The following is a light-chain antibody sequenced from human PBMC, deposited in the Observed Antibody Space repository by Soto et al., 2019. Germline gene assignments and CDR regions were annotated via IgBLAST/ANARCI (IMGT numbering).Light chain of an antibody. CDR1: QSVSSN. V-gene: IGKV3-15*01. Sequence: EIGMTQSPATLSVSPGERATLPCRASQSVSSNLAWYQQKPGPAPMLLIYGASARATSIPARFSGSGSGTEFTLTISSLQAEDIATYYCQQSYSSVWTFGQGTKVDIK. CDR2: GAS. CDR3: QQSYSSVWT. J-gene: IGKJ1*01.